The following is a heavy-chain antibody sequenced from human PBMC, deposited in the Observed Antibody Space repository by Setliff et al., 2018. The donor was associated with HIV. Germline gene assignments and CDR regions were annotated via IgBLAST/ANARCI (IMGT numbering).Heavy chain of an antibody. CDR3: ATSPAGEILGSRPFYFGY. Sequence: SETLSLTCTVSGDSINSGNYYWSWIRQHPGKGLEWIGYIYYSGSTYYSPSLKSRVTISEDTSKNQFSLKMRSVTAADTAVYYCATSPAGEILGSRPFYFGYWGQGTLVTVS. D-gene: IGHD3-10*01. CDR1: GDSINSGNYY. V-gene: IGHV4-31*03. CDR2: IYYSGST. J-gene: IGHJ4*02.